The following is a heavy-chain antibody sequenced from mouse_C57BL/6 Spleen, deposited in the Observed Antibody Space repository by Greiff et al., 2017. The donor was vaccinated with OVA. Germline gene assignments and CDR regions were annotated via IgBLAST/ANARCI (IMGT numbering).Heavy chain of an antibody. V-gene: IGHV1-52*01. D-gene: IGHD1-1*01. Sequence: VQLQQSGAELVRPGSSVKLSCKASGYTFTSYWMHWVKQRPIQGLEWIGNIDPSDSETHYNQKFKDKATLTVDKSSSTAYLQLSSLTSEDSAVYYCARITTNYYAMDCWGQGTSVTVSS. CDR2: IDPSDSET. J-gene: IGHJ4*01. CDR1: GYTFTSYW. CDR3: ARITTNYYAMDC.